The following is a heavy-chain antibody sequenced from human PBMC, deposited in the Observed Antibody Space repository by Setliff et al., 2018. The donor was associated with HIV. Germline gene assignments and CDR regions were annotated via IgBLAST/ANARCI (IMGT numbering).Heavy chain of an antibody. V-gene: IGHV1-18*01. Sequence: ASVKVSCKPSGYTFTSYGISWVRQAPGQGLEWMGWISAYNGNTNYAQKLQGRVTMTTDTSTSTAYMELRSLRSDDTAVYYCAREYSAYYYDSSGVGDYWGQGTLVTVSS. CDR2: ISAYNGNT. CDR1: GYTFTSYG. J-gene: IGHJ4*02. D-gene: IGHD3-22*01. CDR3: AREYSAYYYDSSGVGDY.